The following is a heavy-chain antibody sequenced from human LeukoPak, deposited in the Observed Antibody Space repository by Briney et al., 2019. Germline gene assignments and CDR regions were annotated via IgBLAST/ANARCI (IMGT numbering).Heavy chain of an antibody. D-gene: IGHD2-2*01. CDR2: ISSAGSTM. J-gene: IGHJ4*02. CDR3: ASYSRDTSYKY. CDR1: GFTFSTFT. V-gene: IGHV3-48*01. Sequence: GGSLRLSCAASGFTFSTFTMNWVRQAPGKGLEWVSSISSAGSTMYYADSVKGRFTISRDNAKNSLYLQMNSLRAEDTAVYYCASYSRDTSYKYWGQGTLVTVSS.